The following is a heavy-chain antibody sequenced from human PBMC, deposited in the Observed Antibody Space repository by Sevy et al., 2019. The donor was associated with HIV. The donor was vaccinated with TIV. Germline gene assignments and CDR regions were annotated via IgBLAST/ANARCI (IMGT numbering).Heavy chain of an antibody. CDR3: ARVGYYDSRAYSLDGFDI. CDR2: SRKRAHSYST. CDR1: GFTFSDYH. D-gene: IGHD3-22*01. V-gene: IGHV3-72*01. Sequence: GGSLRLSCAASGFTFSDYHMDWVRQAPGKGLEWVGRSRKRAHSYSTEYAESLRGRFSISRDDSKSSVFLQMNSLKAEDTAVYYCARVGYYDSRAYSLDGFDIWGQGTMVTVSS. J-gene: IGHJ3*02.